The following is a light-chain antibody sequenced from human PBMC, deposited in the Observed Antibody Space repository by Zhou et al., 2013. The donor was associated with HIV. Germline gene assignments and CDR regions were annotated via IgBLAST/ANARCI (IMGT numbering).Light chain of an antibody. CDR2: GAS. Sequence: EVVLTQSPGTLSLSPGARATLSCRASQTLNNKNLAWYQQRSGHAPRLLIYGASSRATGIPDRFSGSGSGTDFTLTISTLDPDDFAVYYCQQYGASPWTFGQGTQVEIK. CDR3: QQYGASPWT. J-gene: IGKJ1*01. CDR1: QTLNNKN. V-gene: IGKV3-20*01.